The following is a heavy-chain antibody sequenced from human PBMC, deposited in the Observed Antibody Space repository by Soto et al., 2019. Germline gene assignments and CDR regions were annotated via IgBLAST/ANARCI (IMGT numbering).Heavy chain of an antibody. CDR3: AREVTTPVDYFDY. CDR1: GGSISSGDYY. V-gene: IGHV4-61*08. CDR2: ISYSGST. D-gene: IGHD4-17*01. J-gene: IGHJ4*02. Sequence: ASETLSLTCTVSGGSISSGDYYWSWIRQHPGKGLEWIGYISYSGSTNYNPSLKSRVTISVDTSKNQFSLKLSSVTAADTAVYYCAREVTTPVDYFDYWGQGTLVTVSS.